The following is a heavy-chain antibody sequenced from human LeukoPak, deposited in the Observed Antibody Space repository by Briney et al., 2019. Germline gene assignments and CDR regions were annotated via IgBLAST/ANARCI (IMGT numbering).Heavy chain of an antibody. J-gene: IGHJ4*02. CDR3: ARRLAAAGYLPDY. CDR1: GFTFSSYA. V-gene: IGHV1-8*02. D-gene: IGHD6-13*01. CDR2: MNPNSGNT. Sequence: GGSLRLSCAASGFTFSSYAMSWVRQATGQGLEWMGWMNPNSGNTGYAQKFQGRVTMTRDTSISTAYMELTGLTSEDTAVYYCARRLAAAGYLPDYWGPGTSVTVSS.